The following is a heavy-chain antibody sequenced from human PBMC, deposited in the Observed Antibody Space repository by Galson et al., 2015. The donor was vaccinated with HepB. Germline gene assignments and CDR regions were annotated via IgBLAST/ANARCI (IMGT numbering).Heavy chain of an antibody. CDR1: GFIFSSYA. D-gene: IGHD1-26*01. CDR3: AKDRSGNHYHLFHFNY. V-gene: IGHV3-30*18. CDR2: ISYDGTTE. J-gene: IGHJ4*02. Sequence: SLRLSCAASGFIFSSYAMHWVRQAPGKGLEWVAGISYDGTTEYYADPVKGRFTISRDKSKNTLHLQMNRLRAEDTAVYFCAKDRSGNHYHLFHFNYWGQGTLVSLSS.